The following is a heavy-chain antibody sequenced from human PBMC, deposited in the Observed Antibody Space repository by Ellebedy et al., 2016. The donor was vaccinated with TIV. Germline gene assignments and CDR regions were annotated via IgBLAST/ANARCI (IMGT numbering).Heavy chain of an antibody. J-gene: IGHJ5*02. CDR1: GFSFNNAW. CDR2: IKSKTDGETT. Sequence: GESLKISXAASGFSFNNAWMSWVRQAPGKGLEWVGRIKSKTDGETTDHAAPVKGRSTISRDDSKNTLYLQMNSLKTEDTAVYYCTTDLYFSAFWGWFNPWGQGTLVTVSS. D-gene: IGHD3-16*01. V-gene: IGHV3-15*01. CDR3: TTDLYFSAFWGWFNP.